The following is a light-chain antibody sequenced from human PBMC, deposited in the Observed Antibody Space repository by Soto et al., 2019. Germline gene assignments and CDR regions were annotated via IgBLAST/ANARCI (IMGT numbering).Light chain of an antibody. J-gene: IGKJ5*01. CDR1: QSIGTW. V-gene: IGKV1-5*01. Sequence: IQVTQSRATLSAFVGDRVTISCRARQSIGTWLAWYQQKPGKAPKLLIYDASTLESGVPSRFSGSGSGTEFTLTISSLQPEDVATYYCQEYNSYPVSFGQGTRLEIK. CDR3: QEYNSYPVS. CDR2: DAS.